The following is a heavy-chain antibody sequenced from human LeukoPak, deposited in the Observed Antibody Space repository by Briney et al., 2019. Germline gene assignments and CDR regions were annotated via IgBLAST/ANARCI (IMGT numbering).Heavy chain of an antibody. CDR3: AQSRFGSTSSRARWPFDY. CDR1: GGSFSGYY. Sequence: PSETLSLTCAVYGGSFSGYYWSWIRQPPGKGLEWIGEINHSGSTNYNPSLKSRVTISVDTSKNQFSLKLSSVTAADTAVYYCAQSRFGSTSSRARWPFDYWGQGTLVTVSS. J-gene: IGHJ4*02. V-gene: IGHV4-34*01. D-gene: IGHD2-2*01. CDR2: INHSGST.